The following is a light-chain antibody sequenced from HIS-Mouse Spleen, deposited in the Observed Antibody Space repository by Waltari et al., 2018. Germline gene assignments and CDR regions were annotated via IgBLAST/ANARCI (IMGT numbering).Light chain of an antibody. J-gene: IGLJ3*02. Sequence: QSVLTQPPSASGTPGQRVTIPRSGSSSTFGSTYFTCYQQLPGTAPKLLIYRNNQRPSGVPDRFSGSKSGTSASLAISGLRSEDEADYYCAAWDDSLSGPVFGGGTKLTVL. V-gene: IGLV1-47*01. CDR1: SSTFGSTY. CDR2: RNN. CDR3: AAWDDSLSGPV.